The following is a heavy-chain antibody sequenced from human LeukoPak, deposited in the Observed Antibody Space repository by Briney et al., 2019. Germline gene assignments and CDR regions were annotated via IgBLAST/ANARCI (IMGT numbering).Heavy chain of an antibody. J-gene: IGHJ4*02. D-gene: IGHD6-13*01. Sequence: SETLSLTCTVSGGSISSYYWSWIRQPAGKGLEWIGRIYTSGSTNYNPSLKSRVTISVDTSKNQFSLKLSSVTAADTAVYYCARTAAAGGGLDHFDYWGQGTLVTVSS. CDR2: IYTSGST. V-gene: IGHV4-4*07. CDR3: ARTAAAGGGLDHFDY. CDR1: GGSISSYY.